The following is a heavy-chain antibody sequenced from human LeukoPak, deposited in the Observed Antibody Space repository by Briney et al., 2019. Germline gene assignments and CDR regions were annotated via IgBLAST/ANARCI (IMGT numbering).Heavy chain of an antibody. CDR3: ARDGYSSGWDRSYYFDY. J-gene: IGHJ4*02. V-gene: IGHV3-48*04. CDR1: GFPFSSYA. Sequence: GGSLRLSCTASGFPFSSYAMTWVRQAPGKGLEWVSYISSSGSTIYYADSVKGRFTISRDNAKNSLYLQMNSLRAEDTAVYYCARDGYSSGWDRSYYFDYWGQGTLVTVSS. CDR2: ISSSGSTI. D-gene: IGHD6-19*01.